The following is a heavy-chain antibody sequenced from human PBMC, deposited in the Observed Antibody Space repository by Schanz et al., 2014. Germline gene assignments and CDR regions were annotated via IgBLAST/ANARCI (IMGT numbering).Heavy chain of an antibody. CDR1: GFTFSRYN. V-gene: IGHV3-21*06. CDR3: ARVRYDILTDYYTEYYFDS. J-gene: IGHJ4*02. CDR2: ISHSSGRI. D-gene: IGHD3-9*01. Sequence: EVQLVESGGGLVKPGGSLRLSCAGTGFTFSRYNMNWVRQAPGRGLEWVSSISHSSGRIYYSDSVKGRFTISRDNAKNLVYLQMNSLRAEDTAVYYCARVRYDILTDYYTEYYFDSWGQGTLVAVSS.